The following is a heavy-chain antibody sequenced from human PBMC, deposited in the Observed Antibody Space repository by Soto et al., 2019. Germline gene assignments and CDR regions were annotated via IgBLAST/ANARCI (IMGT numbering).Heavy chain of an antibody. CDR1: GGSFSGYY. J-gene: IGHJ3*02. CDR2: INHSGST. V-gene: IGHV4-34*01. CDR3: ARTHVDTAMVTEAGNAFDI. D-gene: IGHD5-18*01. Sequence: PSETLSLTCAVYGGSFSGYYWSWIRQPPGKGLEWIGEINHSGSTNYNPSLKSRVTISVDTSKNQFSLKLSSVTAADTAVYYCARTHVDTAMVTEAGNAFDIWGQGTMVTVSS.